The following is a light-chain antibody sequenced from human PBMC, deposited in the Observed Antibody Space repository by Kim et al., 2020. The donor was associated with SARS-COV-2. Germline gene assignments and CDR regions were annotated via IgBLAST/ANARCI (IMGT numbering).Light chain of an antibody. V-gene: IGKV3D-15*01. CDR3: QQYYNWPRT. Sequence: VSPEERGNLSCRASQYISSNLAWYQHKPGQAPRLLIHGASTRATGIPARFSGSGSGTDFTLTISSLQSEDFAVYYCQQYYNWPRTFGQGTKVDIK. CDR1: QYISSN. CDR2: GAS. J-gene: IGKJ1*01.